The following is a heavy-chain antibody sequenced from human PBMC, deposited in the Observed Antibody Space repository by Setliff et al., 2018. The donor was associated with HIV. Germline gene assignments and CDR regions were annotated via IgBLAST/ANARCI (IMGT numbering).Heavy chain of an antibody. D-gene: IGHD2-21*01. CDR2: INAGNGNT. J-gene: IGHJ4*02. V-gene: IGHV1-3*01. CDR1: GYTFTRYA. CDR3: ARGTNCGGDCYSSLRATYYFDF. Sequence: ASVKVSCKASGYTFTRYAIHWVRQAPGQRLEWMGWINAGNGNTQYSQKFQGRVIITRDTSASTAYMELSSLRSEDTALYYCARGTNCGGDCYSSLRATYYFDFWGQETLVTVPQ.